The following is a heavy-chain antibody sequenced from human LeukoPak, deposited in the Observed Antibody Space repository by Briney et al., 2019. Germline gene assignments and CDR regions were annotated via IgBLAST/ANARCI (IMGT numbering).Heavy chain of an antibody. CDR3: ARGFSSSWYAVGY. D-gene: IGHD6-13*01. CDR2: IWYDGSNK. Sequence: GRSLRLSCAASGLTFSSYGMHWVRQAPGKGLEWVAVIWYDGSNKYYADSVKGRFTISRDNSKNTLYLQMNSLRAEDTAVYYCARGFSSSWYAVGYWGQGTLVTVSS. J-gene: IGHJ4*02. V-gene: IGHV3-33*01. CDR1: GLTFSSYG.